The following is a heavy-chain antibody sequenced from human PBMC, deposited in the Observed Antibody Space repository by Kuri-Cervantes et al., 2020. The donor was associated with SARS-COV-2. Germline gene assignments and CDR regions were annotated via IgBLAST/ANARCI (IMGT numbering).Heavy chain of an antibody. CDR3: ASIDSSGYYADY. CDR2: IYTSGST. V-gene: IGHV4-4*07. Sequence: GSLRLSCTVSGGSISSYYWSWIRQPAGKGLEWIGRIYTSGSTNYNPSPKSRVTMSVDTSKNQFSLKLSSVTAADTAVYYCASIDSSGYYADYWGQGTLVTVSS. D-gene: IGHD3-22*01. CDR1: GGSISSYY. J-gene: IGHJ4*02.